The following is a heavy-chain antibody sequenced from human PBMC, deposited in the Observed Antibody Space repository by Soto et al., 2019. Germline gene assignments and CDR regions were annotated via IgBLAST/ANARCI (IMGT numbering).Heavy chain of an antibody. Sequence: QVQLVESGGGVVQPGRSLRLSCAASGFTFSSYGMHWFLQSPGTGLAWVAVIWYDGSNKYYADSVKGRFTIARDNYKNTLYLKMNSLIAEDTAVYYCAIYISTVTIGWLVYCGQGTLVTVSS. CDR1: GFTFSSYG. CDR3: AIYISTVTIGWLVY. CDR2: IWYDGSNK. D-gene: IGHD4-17*01. J-gene: IGHJ4*02. V-gene: IGHV3-33*01.